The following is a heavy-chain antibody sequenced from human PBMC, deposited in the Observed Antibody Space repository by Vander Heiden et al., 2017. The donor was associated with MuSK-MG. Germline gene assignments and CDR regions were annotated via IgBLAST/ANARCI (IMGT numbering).Heavy chain of an antibody. CDR1: GGSFSSYA. Sequence: QVQLVQSGAEVKKPGSSVKGSCKASGGSFSSYAISWVRQAPGQGLEWRGGIIPIFGTANYAQKFQGRVTITADEPTSTAYMELSSLRSEDTAAYYCARDRQIDAMVSYYYYGMDVWGQGTTGTVAS. CDR2: IIPIFGTA. D-gene: IGHD5-18*01. V-gene: IGHV1-69*01. CDR3: ARDRQIDAMVSYYYYGMDV. J-gene: IGHJ6*02.